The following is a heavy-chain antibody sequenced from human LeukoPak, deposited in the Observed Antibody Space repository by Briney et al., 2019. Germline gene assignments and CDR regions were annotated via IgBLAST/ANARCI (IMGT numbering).Heavy chain of an antibody. CDR1: GFTFSNYA. Sequence: GGSLTLSCAASGFTFSNYAMSWVRQAPGMGLEWVSGISCNGTTTSYADSVKGWFTNSRDNSKNPLYLQMNSLRAEDMAVYLCAKDDSEAVAGIFDYWGQGTLVTVSS. V-gene: IGHV3-23*01. J-gene: IGHJ4*02. CDR2: ISCNGTTT. CDR3: AKDDSEAVAGIFDY. D-gene: IGHD6-13*01.